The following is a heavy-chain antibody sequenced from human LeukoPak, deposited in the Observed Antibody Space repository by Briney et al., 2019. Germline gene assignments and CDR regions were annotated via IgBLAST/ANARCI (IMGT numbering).Heavy chain of an antibody. D-gene: IGHD6-13*01. CDR3: ARETGYSSSLIDY. CDR1: GGSISSYY. CDR2: IYYSGST. J-gene: IGHJ4*02. V-gene: IGHV4-59*12. Sequence: SETLSLTCTVSGGSISSYYWSWIRQPPGKGLEWIGYIYYSGSTNYNPSLKSRVTISVDTSKNQFSLQLNSVTPEDTAVYYCARETGYSSSLIDYWGQGTLVTVSS.